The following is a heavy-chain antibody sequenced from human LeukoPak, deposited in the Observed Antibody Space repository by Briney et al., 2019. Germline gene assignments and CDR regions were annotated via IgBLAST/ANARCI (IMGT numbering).Heavy chain of an antibody. J-gene: IGHJ4*02. CDR1: GGSISSYY. V-gene: IGHV4-59*01. CDR2: IYYSGGT. CDR3: AREGGSYHFDY. D-gene: IGHD1-26*01. Sequence: SETLSLTCTVSGGSISSYYWSWIRQPPGKGLEWIGYIYYSGGTNYNPSLKSRVTISVDTSKNQFSLKLSSVTAADTAVYYCAREGGSYHFDYWGQGTLVTVSS.